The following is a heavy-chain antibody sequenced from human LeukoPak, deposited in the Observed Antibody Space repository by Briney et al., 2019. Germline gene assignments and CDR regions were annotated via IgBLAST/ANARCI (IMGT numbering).Heavy chain of an antibody. J-gene: IGHJ4*02. Sequence: SETLFLTCAVYGGSFSGYYWSWIRQPPGKGLEWIGEINHSGSTNYNPSLKSRVTISVDTSKNQFSLKLSSVTAADTAVYYCAVVTLPSNSDYWGQGTLVTVSS. D-gene: IGHD4-23*01. CDR3: AVVTLPSNSDY. V-gene: IGHV4-34*01. CDR1: GGSFSGYY. CDR2: INHSGST.